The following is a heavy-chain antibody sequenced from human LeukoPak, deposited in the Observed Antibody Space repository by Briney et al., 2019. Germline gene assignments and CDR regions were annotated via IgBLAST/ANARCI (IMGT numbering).Heavy chain of an antibody. CDR2: ISSSGSTI. CDR1: GFTFSSYE. CDR3: ASGSGWYSWFDV. Sequence: GSLRLSCAASGFTFSSYEMNWVRQAPGKGLEWVSYISSSGSTIYYADSVKGRFTISRDNAKNSLYLQMNSLRAEDTAVYYCASGSGWYSWFDVWGQGTMVTVSS. J-gene: IGHJ3*01. V-gene: IGHV3-48*03. D-gene: IGHD6-19*01.